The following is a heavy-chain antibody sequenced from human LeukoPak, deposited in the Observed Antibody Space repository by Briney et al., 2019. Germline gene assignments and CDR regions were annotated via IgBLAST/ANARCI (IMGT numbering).Heavy chain of an antibody. CDR3: ARRRGDYGSGELNI. Sequence: SETLSLTCTVSGGSISPYYWSWTRQSPGKGLEWIGEIYYKGNTNYNPSLKNRVSMSIDTSRNQFSLRLSSVTAADRAVYYCARRRGDYGSGELNIWGQGTMVTVSS. CDR1: GGSISPYY. V-gene: IGHV4-59*08. CDR2: IYYKGNT. J-gene: IGHJ3*02. D-gene: IGHD3-10*01.